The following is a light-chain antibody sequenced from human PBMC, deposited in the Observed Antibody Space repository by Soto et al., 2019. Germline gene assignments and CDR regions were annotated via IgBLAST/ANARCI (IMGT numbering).Light chain of an antibody. Sequence: IQMTQSPSTLSASVGDTVTLTCRSSQMIARWLAWYQQKPGTAPRLIIYDATSLQSGVPSRFSASASGTDFTLTISSLHPDDFATYYCLQYNTFPHTFGQATKLEI. J-gene: IGKJ2*01. CDR1: QMIARW. CDR3: LQYNTFPHT. V-gene: IGKV1-5*01. CDR2: DAT.